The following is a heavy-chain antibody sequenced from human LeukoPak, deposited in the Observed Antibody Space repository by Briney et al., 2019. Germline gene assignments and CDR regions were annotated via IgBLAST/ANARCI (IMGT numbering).Heavy chain of an antibody. CDR1: GYSISSGYY. J-gene: IGHJ3*02. D-gene: IGHD3-22*01. CDR2: IYHSGST. CDR3: ARSYDSSGSRAFDI. V-gene: IGHV4-38-2*02. Sequence: SEALSLTCTVSGYSISSGYYWGWIRQPPGKGLEWIGSIYHSGSTYYNPSLKSRVTISVDTSKNQFSLKLSSVTAADTAVYYCARSYDSSGSRAFDIWGQGTMVTVSS.